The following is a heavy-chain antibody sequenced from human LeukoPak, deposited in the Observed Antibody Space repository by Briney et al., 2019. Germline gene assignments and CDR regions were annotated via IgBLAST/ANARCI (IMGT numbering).Heavy chain of an antibody. Sequence: GGSLRLSCAASGFTFSDYYMSWIRQAPGKGLEWVSYISSSDTYTNYADSVKGRFTISRDNAKNSLYLQMNSLRAEDTAVYYCARAPYSSGSSADYWGQGTLVTVSS. CDR2: ISSSDTYT. D-gene: IGHD6-19*01. V-gene: IGHV3-11*06. CDR1: GFTFSDYY. J-gene: IGHJ4*02. CDR3: ARAPYSSGSSADY.